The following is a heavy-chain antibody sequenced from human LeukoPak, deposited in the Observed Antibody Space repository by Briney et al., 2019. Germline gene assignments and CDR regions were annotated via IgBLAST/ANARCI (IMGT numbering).Heavy chain of an antibody. J-gene: IGHJ4*02. CDR3: ARAPLRYCSSTSCYTFDY. D-gene: IGHD2-2*01. CDR2: ISGSGGST. CDR1: GFTFSSYA. V-gene: IGHV3-23*01. Sequence: GGSLRLSCAASGFTFSSYAMSWVRQAPGKGLEWVSAISGSGGSTYYADSVKGRFTISRDNSKNTLYLQMNSLRAEDTAVYYCARAPLRYCSSTSCYTFDYWGQGTLVTVSS.